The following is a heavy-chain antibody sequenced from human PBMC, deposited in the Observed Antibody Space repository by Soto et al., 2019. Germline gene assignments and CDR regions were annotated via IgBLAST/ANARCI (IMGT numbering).Heavy chain of an antibody. CDR3: ARYNWYFDL. V-gene: IGHV4-59*08. CDR1: GGSISRYY. Sequence: QVQLQESGPGMVKPSETLSLTCTVSGGSISRYYCSWIRQPPGKGLEWIGYIYYSGSTNYNPSLKSRVTISVDTSKNQCSRKLSSVTAADTAVYYCARYNWYFDLWGRGTLVTVSS. J-gene: IGHJ2*01. CDR2: IYYSGST.